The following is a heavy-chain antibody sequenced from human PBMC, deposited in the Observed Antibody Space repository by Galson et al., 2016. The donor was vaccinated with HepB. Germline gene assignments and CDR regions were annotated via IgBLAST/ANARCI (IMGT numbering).Heavy chain of an antibody. CDR3: ANSLMISTSQGRGST. J-gene: IGHJ4*02. D-gene: IGHD3/OR15-3a*01. Sequence: LRLSCAASGFTFSSYSMNWVRQAPGKGLEWVSSISSTTTYIYYADSVKGRFTITRDNAKNSVYLQMNGLRAEDTAVYYCANSLMISTSQGRGSTWGQGTLDTVSS. CDR1: GFTFSSYS. V-gene: IGHV3-21*01. CDR2: ISSTTTYI.